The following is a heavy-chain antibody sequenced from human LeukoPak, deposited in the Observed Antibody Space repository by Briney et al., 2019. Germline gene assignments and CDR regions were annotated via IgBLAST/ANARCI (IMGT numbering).Heavy chain of an antibody. J-gene: IGHJ4*02. D-gene: IGHD4-11*01. CDR3: ARLATTASPSDY. CDR2: ISSDIGHK. CDR1: GYSFAIYG. V-gene: IGHV1-18*01. Sequence: ASVKVSCKASGYSFAIYGIIWVRQAPGQGLEWMGSISSDIGHKDYAQRLRERVIMTTDTSASTAYMELRSLRFDDTAVYYCARLATTASPSDYWGQGTLVTVSS.